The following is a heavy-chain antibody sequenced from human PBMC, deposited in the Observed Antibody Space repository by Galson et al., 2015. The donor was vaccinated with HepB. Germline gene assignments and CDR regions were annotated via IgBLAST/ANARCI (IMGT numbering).Heavy chain of an antibody. J-gene: IGHJ4*02. D-gene: IGHD4/OR15-4a*01. V-gene: IGHV4-34*01. Sequence: ETLSLTCAVYGGSFSDYSWPWIRHFPGKGLEWIGEINHGGSTNYNPSLKSRVTILMNTSKNQFSLNLTSVTAADTALYYCARANDYGPNLDSWGQGSLVTVSS. CDR2: INHGGST. CDR3: ARANDYGPNLDS. CDR1: GGSFSDYS.